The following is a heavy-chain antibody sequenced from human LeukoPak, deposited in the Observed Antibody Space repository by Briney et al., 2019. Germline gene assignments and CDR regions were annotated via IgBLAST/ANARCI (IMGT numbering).Heavy chain of an antibody. J-gene: IGHJ6*02. CDR3: ARDPGIAAATGMDV. CDR2: ISGSGGST. D-gene: IGHD6-13*01. CDR1: GFTFSSYA. V-gene: IGHV3-23*01. Sequence: GGSLRLSCAASGFTFSSYAMSWVRQAPGKGLEWVSAISGSGGSTSYAQKFQGRVTMTRDTSTSTVYMELSSLRSEDTAVYYCARDPGIAAATGMDVWGQGTTVTVSS.